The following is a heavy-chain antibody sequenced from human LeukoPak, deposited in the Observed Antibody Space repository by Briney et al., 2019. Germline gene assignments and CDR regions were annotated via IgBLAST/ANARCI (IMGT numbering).Heavy chain of an antibody. CDR2: IYYSGST. CDR1: GGSISSYY. D-gene: IGHD4-17*01. CDR3: ARVGVMGDYGDCWRYFDY. J-gene: IGHJ4*02. Sequence: SETLSLTCTVSGGSISSYYWSWIRQPPGKGLEWIGYIYYSGSTNYNPPLKSRDTISVDTSKNQFSLKLSSVTAADTAVYYCARVGVMGDYGDCWRYFDYWGQGTLVTVSS. V-gene: IGHV4-59*01.